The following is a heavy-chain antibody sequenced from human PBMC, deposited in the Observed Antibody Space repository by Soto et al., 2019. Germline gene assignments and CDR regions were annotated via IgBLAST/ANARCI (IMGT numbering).Heavy chain of an antibody. J-gene: IGHJ4*02. V-gene: IGHV1-3*01. D-gene: IGHD3-10*01. CDR1: GYTFSNYA. Sequence: QVQLVQSGAEVKKPGASVKVSCKASGYTFSNYALHWVRQAPGQRLEWMGWINADNGNTKYSQKFQGRVTFTRDTSESTAYLDLSSLRSENTAVYYCASPSSGSGNYYWGQGTLVTVSS. CDR2: INADNGNT. CDR3: ASPSSGSGNYY.